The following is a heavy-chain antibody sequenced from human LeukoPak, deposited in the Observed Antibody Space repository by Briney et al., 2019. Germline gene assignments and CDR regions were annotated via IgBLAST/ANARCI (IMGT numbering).Heavy chain of an antibody. J-gene: IGHJ4*02. CDR3: AKDGGTLTGVN. D-gene: IGHD1-26*01. Sequence: GGSLRLSCAASGFTFNNYALHWVRQALGKGLEWVSMITGSGTSAYYADPVNGRFTISRDNSKKTLYLQMSTMRADDTAVYYCAKDGGTLTGVNWGQGTLVTVSS. CDR1: GFTFNNYA. V-gene: IGHV3-23*01. CDR2: ITGSGTSA.